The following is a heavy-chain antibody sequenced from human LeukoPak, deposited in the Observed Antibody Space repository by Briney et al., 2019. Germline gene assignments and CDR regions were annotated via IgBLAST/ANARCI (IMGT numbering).Heavy chain of an antibody. Sequence: GGSLRLSCAASGFTFSSYAMSWVRQAPGKGLEWVSGISGSGGTTYYADSVKGRFTLSRDNSKNTLYLQMNSLRAEDTAVYYCAKRYCSGGSCYPYDYWGQGTLVTVSS. J-gene: IGHJ4*02. V-gene: IGHV3-23*01. CDR2: ISGSGGTT. CDR1: GFTFSSYA. CDR3: AKRYCSGGSCYPYDY. D-gene: IGHD2-15*01.